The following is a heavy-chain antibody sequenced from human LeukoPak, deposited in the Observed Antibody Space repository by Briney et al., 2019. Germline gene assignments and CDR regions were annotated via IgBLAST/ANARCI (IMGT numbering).Heavy chain of an antibody. D-gene: IGHD4-17*01. CDR2: IKQDGSEK. V-gene: IGHV3-7*01. CDR1: GFTFSSYG. CDR3: ARDPGDYGDYVFDY. Sequence: PGGSLRLSCAASGFTFSSYGMSWVRQAPGKGLEWVANIKQDGSEKYYVDSVKGRFTISRDNAKNSLYLQMNSLRAEDTAVYYCARDPGDYGDYVFDYWGQGTLVTVSS. J-gene: IGHJ4*02.